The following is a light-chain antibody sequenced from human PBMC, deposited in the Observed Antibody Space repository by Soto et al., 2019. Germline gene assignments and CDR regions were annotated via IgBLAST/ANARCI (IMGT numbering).Light chain of an antibody. CDR2: EVS. CDR3: NSYTRSSTLV. V-gene: IGLV2-14*01. CDR1: SSDVGGYNY. Sequence: QSALTQPASVSGSPGQSITISCTGTSSDVGGYNYVSWYQQHPGKAPKLMIFEVSNRPSGVSNRFSGSKSGNTASLTISGLQAEDEADYYCNSYTRSSTLVFGGGTQLTVL. J-gene: IGLJ7*01.